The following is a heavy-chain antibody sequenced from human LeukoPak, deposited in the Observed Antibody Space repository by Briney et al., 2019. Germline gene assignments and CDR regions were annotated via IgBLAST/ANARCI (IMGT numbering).Heavy chain of an antibody. V-gene: IGHV3-30*02. J-gene: IGHJ4*02. CDR1: GFTFSSYG. CDR3: AIVAGRDVVVVAAEPNPPFDY. Sequence: GGSLRLSCAASGFTFSSYGMHWVRQAPGKGLEWVAFIRYDGSNKYYADSVKGRFTISRDNSKNTLYLQMNSLRAEDTAVYYCAIVAGRDVVVVAAEPNPPFDYWGQGTLVTVSS. D-gene: IGHD2-15*01. CDR2: IRYDGSNK.